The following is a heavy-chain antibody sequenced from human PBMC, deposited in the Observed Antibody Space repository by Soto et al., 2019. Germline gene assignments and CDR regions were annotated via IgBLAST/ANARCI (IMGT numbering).Heavy chain of an antibody. D-gene: IGHD2-15*01. CDR3: AIDLWWYTH. Sequence: EVQLLESGGGLVQPGGSLRLSCTASGFTFSDHAMTWVRQAPGKGLEWLSGISGGGSGAYYADSVKGRCTVSRANSNNTMLLQMDSLRVEDKAVYYCAIDLWWYTHWGQGTLFTVSS. J-gene: IGHJ4*02. CDR2: ISGGGSGA. CDR1: GFTFSDHA. V-gene: IGHV3-23*01.